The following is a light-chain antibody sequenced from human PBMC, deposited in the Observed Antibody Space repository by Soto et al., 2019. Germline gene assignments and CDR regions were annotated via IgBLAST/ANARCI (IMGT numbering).Light chain of an antibody. Sequence: DIQMTQSTSTLSASVGDRVTITCRTSQSISTWLAWYQQKPGKAPKLLIYDASSLESGVPSRFSGSVSGTEFTLTISSLQPDDFATYYCQQYKSYSTFGQGTKVDIK. CDR2: DAS. CDR1: QSISTW. J-gene: IGKJ1*01. V-gene: IGKV1-5*01. CDR3: QQYKSYST.